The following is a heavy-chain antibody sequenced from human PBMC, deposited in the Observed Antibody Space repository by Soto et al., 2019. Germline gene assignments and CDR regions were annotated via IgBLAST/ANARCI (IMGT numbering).Heavy chain of an antibody. CDR3: AGRWGESFDY. CDR1: GGSISSYY. D-gene: IGHD3-16*01. J-gene: IGHJ4*02. V-gene: IGHV4-59*08. Sequence: QVQLQESGPGLVKPSETLSLTCTVSGGSISSYYWSWIRQPPGKGLEWIGYIYYSGSTNYNPSLDSRGTISVDTSKNQFSVKLSSVTAADTAVYYCAGRWGESFDYWGQGTLVTVSS. CDR2: IYYSGST.